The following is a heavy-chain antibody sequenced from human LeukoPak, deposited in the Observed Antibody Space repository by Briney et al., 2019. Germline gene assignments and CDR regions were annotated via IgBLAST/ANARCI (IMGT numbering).Heavy chain of an antibody. CDR2: ISAYNGNT. D-gene: IGHD6-19*01. Sequence: ASVKVSCKASGYTFTSYAMHWVRQAPGQRLEWMGWISAYNGNTNYAQKLQGRVTMTTDTSTSTAYMELRSLRSDDTAVYYCARRRGSYSSGWYHFFDYWGQGTPVTVSS. J-gene: IGHJ4*02. CDR1: GYTFTSYA. V-gene: IGHV1-18*01. CDR3: ARRRGSYSSGWYHFFDY.